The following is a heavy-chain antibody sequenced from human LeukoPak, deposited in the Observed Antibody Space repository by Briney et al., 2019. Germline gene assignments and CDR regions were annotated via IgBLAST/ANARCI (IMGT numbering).Heavy chain of an antibody. CDR1: GFTFSSYW. CDR2: INSDGSST. J-gene: IGHJ4*03. CDR3: ARVYYGSGSDKRGYFDY. V-gene: IGHV3-74*01. D-gene: IGHD3-10*01. Sequence: GGSLRLSCAASGFTFSSYWMHWVRQAPGKGLVWVSRINSDGSSTSYADSVKGRFTISRDNAKNTLYLQMNSLRAEDTAVYYCARVYYGSGSDKRGYFDYWGQGTLVTVSS.